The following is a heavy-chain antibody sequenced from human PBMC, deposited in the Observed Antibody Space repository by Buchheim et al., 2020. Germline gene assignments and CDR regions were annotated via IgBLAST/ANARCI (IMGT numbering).Heavy chain of an antibody. J-gene: IGHJ5*02. CDR1: GGSISSYY. Sequence: QVQLQESGPGLVKPSETLSLTCTVSGGSISSYYWSWIRQPPGQGLEWIGYIYYSGSTNYNPPLKSPFTKSVETSKNQFSLKLSSVTAADTAVYYCARELRFSEWLPRENWFDPWGQGTL. CDR3: ARELRFSEWLPRENWFDP. CDR2: IYYSGST. V-gene: IGHV4-59*01. D-gene: IGHD3-3*01.